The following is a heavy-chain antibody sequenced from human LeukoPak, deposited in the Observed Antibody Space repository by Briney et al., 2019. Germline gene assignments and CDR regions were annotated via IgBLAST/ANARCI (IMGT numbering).Heavy chain of an antibody. CDR1: GFTFSSYA. CDR3: AKARPVEWELSYIYQDFDY. D-gene: IGHD3-3*01. J-gene: IGHJ4*02. V-gene: IGHV3-23*01. Sequence: GGSLRLSCAASGFTFSSYAMSWVRQAPGKGLEWVSAIVGSGGRTYYADSVKGRFTISRDNSKNTLYLQMNSLRAKDTAVYYCAKARPVEWELSYIYQDFDYWGQGTLVTVSS. CDR2: IVGSGGRT.